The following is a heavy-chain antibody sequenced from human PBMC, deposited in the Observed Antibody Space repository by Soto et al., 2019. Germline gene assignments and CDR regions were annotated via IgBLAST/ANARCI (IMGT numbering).Heavy chain of an antibody. CDR2: IYDSGTT. CDR3: ARTDSSGYYFPY. J-gene: IGHJ4*02. Sequence: SETLSLTCAVSGDSISSSNWWSWVRQHPGKGLEWIGYIYDSGTTYYNPSLKSRITISLDTSRNQFSLNLSSVTAADTAVYFCARTDSSGYYFPYWGQGTLVTVSS. D-gene: IGHD3-22*01. V-gene: IGHV4-4*02. CDR1: GDSISSSNW.